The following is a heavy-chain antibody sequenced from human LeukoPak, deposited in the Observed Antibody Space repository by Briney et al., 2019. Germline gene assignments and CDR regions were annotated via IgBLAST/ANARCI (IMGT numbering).Heavy chain of an antibody. CDR2: ISSSSSWI. D-gene: IGHD4/OR15-4a*01. CDR3: ARRAGAYSHPYDY. CDR1: EFSFSSYS. J-gene: IGHJ4*02. V-gene: IGHV3-21*04. Sequence: GGSLRLSCAASEFSFSSYSMNWVRQAPGKGLEWVSSISSSSSWIFYADSVKGRFTISRDNAKNSLFLQMNSLRAEDTAVYYCARRAGAYSHPYDYWGQGTLVTVSS.